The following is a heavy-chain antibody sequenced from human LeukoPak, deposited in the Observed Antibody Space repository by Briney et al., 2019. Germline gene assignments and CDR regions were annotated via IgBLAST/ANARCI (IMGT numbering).Heavy chain of an antibody. CDR1: GGTFNNSA. D-gene: IGHD4-17*01. Sequence: ASVKVSCKTSGGTFNNSAISWVRQAPGQGLEWLGGIMPLFGTAGYAQRFQGRVTITKDESTRTVYLELTSLTSDDTAVYYCARDVHGDYGSGWFDPWGQGTLVSASS. CDR3: ARDVHGDYGSGWFDP. V-gene: IGHV1-69*05. J-gene: IGHJ5*02. CDR2: IMPLFGTA.